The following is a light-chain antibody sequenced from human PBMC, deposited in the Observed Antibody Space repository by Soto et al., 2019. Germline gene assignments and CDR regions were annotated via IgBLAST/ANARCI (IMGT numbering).Light chain of an antibody. CDR3: QQTRSYPSS. V-gene: IGKV1-9*01. CDR1: QGITSY. CDR2: GAS. J-gene: IGKJ4*01. Sequence: IQLTQSPSSLSASVGDSVTITCRASQGITSYLAWYQQKPGKAPNLLIYGASTLQSGVPSRFSGSCSRTDFTITINSLEAEDSASYYSQQTRSYPSSFGGGDKGDIK.